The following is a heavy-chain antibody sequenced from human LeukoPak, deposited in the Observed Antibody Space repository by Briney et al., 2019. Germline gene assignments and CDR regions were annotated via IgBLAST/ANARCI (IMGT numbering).Heavy chain of an antibody. Sequence: SQTLSLTCTVSGGSISSGSYYWSWIRQPAGKGLEWIGRIYTSGSTNYNPSLKSRVTMSVDTSKNQFSLKLSSVTAADTAVYYCARGPTSSGWYEFDYWGQGTLVTVSS. V-gene: IGHV4-61*02. D-gene: IGHD6-19*01. J-gene: IGHJ4*02. CDR2: IYTSGST. CDR1: GGSISSGSYY. CDR3: ARGPTSSGWYEFDY.